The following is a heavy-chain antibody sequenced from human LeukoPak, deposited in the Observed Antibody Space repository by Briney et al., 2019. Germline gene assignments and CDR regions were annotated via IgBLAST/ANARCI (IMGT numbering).Heavy chain of an antibody. CDR1: GGSISSDY. CDR3: ASSGSRAYRMDV. Sequence: PSETLSLTCSVSGGSISSDYCCLIRQPPGKGLEWIGRIDYSGSTNYNPSLKSRVTISVDTSKNQFSLKLSSVTAADTAVYYCASSGSRAYRMDVWGQGTTVTVSS. CDR2: IDYSGST. V-gene: IGHV4-59*01. J-gene: IGHJ6*02. D-gene: IGHD3-10*01.